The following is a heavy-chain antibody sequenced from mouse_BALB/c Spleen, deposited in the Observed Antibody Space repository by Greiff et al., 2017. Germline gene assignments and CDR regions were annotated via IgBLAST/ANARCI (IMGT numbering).Heavy chain of an antibody. V-gene: IGHV5-6-3*01. CDR2: INSNGGST. J-gene: IGHJ4*01. D-gene: IGHD3-1*01. CDR3: ASRGYYAMDY. Sequence: EVKVEESGGGLVQPGGSLKLSCAASGFTFSSYGMSWVRQTPDKRLELVATINSNGGSTYYPDSVKGRFTISRDNARNILYLQMSSLRSEDTAMYYCASRGYYAMDYWGQGTSVTVSS. CDR1: GFTFSSYG.